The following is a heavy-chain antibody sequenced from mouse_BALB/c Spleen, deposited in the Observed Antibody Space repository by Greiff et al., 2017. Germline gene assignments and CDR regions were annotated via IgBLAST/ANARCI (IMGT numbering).Heavy chain of an antibody. V-gene: IGHV5-6-5*01. CDR2: ISSGGST. CDR1: GFTFSSYA. J-gene: IGHJ3*01. D-gene: IGHD1-1*01. CDR3: ARGGYYGSSHAWFAY. Sequence: EVMLVESGGGLVKPGGSLKLSCAASGFTFSSYAMSWVRQTPEKRLEWVASISSGGSTYYPDSVKGRFTISRDNARNILYLQMSSLRSEDTAMYYCARGGYYGSSHAWFAYWGQGTLVTVSA.